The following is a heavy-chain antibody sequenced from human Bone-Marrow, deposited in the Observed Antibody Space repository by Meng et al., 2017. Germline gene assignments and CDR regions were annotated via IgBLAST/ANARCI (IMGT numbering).Heavy chain of an antibody. CDR3: ARSHLGGGIGGY. V-gene: IGHV1-18*01. Sequence: QGRLWQSGAGVEKPGASVKVSCKASGYTFTSYGISLVRQPPGQGLEWMGWISAYNGNINYAQKLQGRVTMTTDTSTSTAYMELRSLRSDDTAVYYCARSHLGGGIGGYWGQGTLVTVSS. CDR2: ISAYNGNI. J-gene: IGHJ4*02. D-gene: IGHD2-15*01. CDR1: GYTFTSYG.